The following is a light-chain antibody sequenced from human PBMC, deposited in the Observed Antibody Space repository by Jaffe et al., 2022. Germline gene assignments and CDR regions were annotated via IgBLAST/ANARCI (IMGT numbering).Light chain of an antibody. J-gene: IGLJ3*02. CDR3: TSFTSSRTWV. CDR1: NSDIGAYNY. CDR2: DVS. V-gene: IGLV2-14*03. Sequence: QSALTQPASVSGSPGQSITISCTGTNSDIGAYNYVSWYQQHPGKAPKLMIHDVSNRPSGVSNRFSASKSGNTASLAISGLQAEDEADYYCTSFTSSRTWVFGGGTKLTVL.